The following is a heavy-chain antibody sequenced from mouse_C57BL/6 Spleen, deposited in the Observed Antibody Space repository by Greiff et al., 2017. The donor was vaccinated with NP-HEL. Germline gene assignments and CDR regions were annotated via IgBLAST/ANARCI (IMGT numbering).Heavy chain of an antibody. J-gene: IGHJ1*03. CDR2: IRNKANGYTT. D-gene: IGHD1-1*01. Sequence: EVQVVESGGGLVQPGGSLSLSCAASGFTFTDYYMSWVRQPPGKALEWLGFIRNKANGYTTEYSASVKGRFTIYRDNSQSILYLQMNALRAEVSSNYYCERYYYYGSSYGWYFDVWGTGTTVTVSS. CDR3: ERYYYYGSSYGWYFDV. V-gene: IGHV7-3*01. CDR1: GFTFTDYY.